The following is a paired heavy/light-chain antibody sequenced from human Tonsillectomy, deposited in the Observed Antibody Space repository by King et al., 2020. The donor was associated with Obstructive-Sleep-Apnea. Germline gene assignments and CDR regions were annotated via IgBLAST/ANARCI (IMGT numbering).Heavy chain of an antibody. J-gene: IGHJ5*02. CDR2: INAGNGNT. D-gene: IGHD6-13*01. V-gene: IGHV1-3*01. Sequence: QVQLVQSGAEVKKPGASVKVSCKASGYTFTNYAIHWVRQAPGQRLEWMGWINAGNGNTKYSQKFQGRVTITRDTSASTAYMELSSLRSEDTAVFYCARSGGAAGTSNNWFDPWGQGTLVTVSS. CDR3: ARSGGAAGTSNNWFDP. CDR1: GYTFTNYA.
Light chain of an antibody. Sequence: DIVMTQSPDSLAVSLGERATINCKSSQSVLYSSNNKNYLAWYQQKPGQPPKLLIYWASTRESGVPDRFSGSGSGTDYTLTISSLQAEDVAVYYCQQYYSTPLTFGGGTKVEIK. J-gene: IGKJ4*01. CDR1: QSVLYSSNNKNY. CDR3: QQYYSTPLT. V-gene: IGKV4-1*01. CDR2: WAS.